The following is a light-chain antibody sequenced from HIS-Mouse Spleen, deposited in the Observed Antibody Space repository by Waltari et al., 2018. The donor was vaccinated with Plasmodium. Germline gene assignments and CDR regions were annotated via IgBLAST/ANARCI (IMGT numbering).Light chain of an antibody. CDR1: NIGSKS. V-gene: IGLV3-21*02. CDR3: QVWDSSSDHPV. Sequence: SYVLTQPPSVSVAPGQTARITCGGNNIGSKSVHWYQQKPGQAPELVVYDDSDRPSGIPGRFSGSNSGNTATLTISRVEAGDEADYYCQVWDSSSDHPVFGGGTKLTVL. CDR2: DDS. J-gene: IGLJ2*01.